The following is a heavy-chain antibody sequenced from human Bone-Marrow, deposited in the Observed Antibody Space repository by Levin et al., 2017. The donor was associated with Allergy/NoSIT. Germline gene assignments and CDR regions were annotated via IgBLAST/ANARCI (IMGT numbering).Heavy chain of an antibody. CDR2: INPNSGGT. D-gene: IGHD4-23*01. Sequence: GESLKISCKASGYTFTDYYLHWVRQAPGQGLEWMGRINPNSGGTNYPQKFQGRVTMTRDTSIGTVYMELSRLTSDDQAFYYCARGSGQPRPKQRTVAYWCFDLWGRGTLVSVSS. CDR3: ARGSGQPRPKQRTVAYWCFDL. CDR1: GYTFTDYY. V-gene: IGHV1-2*06. J-gene: IGHJ2*01.